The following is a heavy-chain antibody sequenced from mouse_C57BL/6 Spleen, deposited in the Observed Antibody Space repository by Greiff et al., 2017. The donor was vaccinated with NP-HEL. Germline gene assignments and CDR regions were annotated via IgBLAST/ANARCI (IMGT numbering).Heavy chain of an antibody. J-gene: IGHJ4*01. V-gene: IGHV1-39*01. CDR2: INPNYGTT. D-gene: IGHD2-2*01. CDR3: ARRGYGYGGYAMDY. Sequence: EVKVVESGPELVKPGASVKISCKASGYSFTDYNMNWVKQSNGKSLEWIGVINPNYGTTSYNQKFKGKATLTVDQSSSTAYMQLNSLTSEDSAVYYCARRGYGYGGYAMDYWGQGTSVTVSS. CDR1: GYSFTDYN.